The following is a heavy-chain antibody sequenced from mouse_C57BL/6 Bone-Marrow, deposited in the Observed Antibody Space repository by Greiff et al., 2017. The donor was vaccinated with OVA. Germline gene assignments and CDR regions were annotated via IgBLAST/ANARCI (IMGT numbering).Heavy chain of an antibody. D-gene: IGHD2-1*01. CDR1: GYTFTSYW. CDR2: IDPSDSYT. V-gene: IGHV1-59*01. J-gene: IGHJ2*01. Sequence: QVQLQQPGAELVRPGTSVKLSCKASGYTFTSYWMHWVKQRPGQGLEWIGVIDPSDSYTDYNQKFKGKATLTVDTSSSTAYMQLSSLTSEDSAVYYCAREEGIYYGTWGQGTTLTVSS. CDR3: AREEGIYYGT.